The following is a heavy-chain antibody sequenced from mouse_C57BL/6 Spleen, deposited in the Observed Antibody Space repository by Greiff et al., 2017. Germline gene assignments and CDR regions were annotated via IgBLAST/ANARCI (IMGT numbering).Heavy chain of an antibody. CDR2: ISYDGSN. D-gene: IGHD4-1*01. Sequence: EVQLQQSGPGLVKPSQSLSLTCSVTGYSITSGYYWNWIRQFPGNKLEWMGYISYDGSNNYNPSLKNRISITRDTSKNQFFLKLNSVTTEDTATYYCARNWDGGAMDYWGQGTSVTVSS. CDR1: GYSITSGYY. J-gene: IGHJ4*01. V-gene: IGHV3-6*01. CDR3: ARNWDGGAMDY.